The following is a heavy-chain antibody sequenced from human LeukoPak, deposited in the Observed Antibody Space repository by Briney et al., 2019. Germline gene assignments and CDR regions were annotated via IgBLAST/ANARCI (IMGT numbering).Heavy chain of an antibody. D-gene: IGHD3/OR15-3a*01. V-gene: IGHV4-39*01. CDR1: GGSISSSSYY. Sequence: PSETLSLTGTVSGGSISSSSYYRGWIRQPPGKGLEWIGSIYYSGNTYYNASLKSQVSISIDTSKNQFSLRLTSVTAADTAVYYCARQTGSGLFILPGGQGTLVTVSS. CDR2: IYYSGNT. J-gene: IGHJ4*02. CDR3: ARQTGSGLFILP.